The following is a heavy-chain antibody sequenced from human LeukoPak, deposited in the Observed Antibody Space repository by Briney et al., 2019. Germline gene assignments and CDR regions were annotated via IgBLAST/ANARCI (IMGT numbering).Heavy chain of an antibody. CDR1: GGTFSSYT. J-gene: IGHJ4*02. CDR2: IIPILGIA. CDR3: ARDLELGEPLDY. Sequence: GSSVKISCKASGGTFSSYTISWVRQAPGQGLEWMGRIIPILGIANYAQKFQGRVTITADKSTSTAYMELSCLSSEDTAVYYCARDLELGEPLDYWGQGTLVTVSS. D-gene: IGHD3-16*01. V-gene: IGHV1-69*04.